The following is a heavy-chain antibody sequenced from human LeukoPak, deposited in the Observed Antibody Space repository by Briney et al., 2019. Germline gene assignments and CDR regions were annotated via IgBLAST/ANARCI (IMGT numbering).Heavy chain of an antibody. D-gene: IGHD3-16*02. J-gene: IGHJ4*02. CDR3: AKDLTPGNAWGSYRFDY. Sequence: LEWXSXISGSGDSTYYADSVKGRFTISRDKSRNTLYLQMNSLGAADTAVYYCAKDLTPGNAWGSYRFDYWGQGTLVTVSS. CDR2: ISGSGDST. V-gene: IGHV3-23*01.